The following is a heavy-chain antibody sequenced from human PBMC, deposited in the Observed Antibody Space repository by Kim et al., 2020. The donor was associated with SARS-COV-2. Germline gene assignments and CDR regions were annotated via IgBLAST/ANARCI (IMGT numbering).Heavy chain of an antibody. Sequence: SGPTLVEPTQTLTLTCTFSGFSLTATGMAVAWIRQPPGKALEWLAVIYRDGDKRYSPSLNNRLTITRDTSQDQVVLTMTSVDPVDTATYYCSHLQISVGGVSRLDAFDAWGQGTMVTVSS. CDR1: GFSLTATGMA. J-gene: IGHJ3*01. CDR2: IYRDGDK. CDR3: SHLQISVGGVSRLDAFDA. V-gene: IGHV2-5*02. D-gene: IGHD3-16*01.